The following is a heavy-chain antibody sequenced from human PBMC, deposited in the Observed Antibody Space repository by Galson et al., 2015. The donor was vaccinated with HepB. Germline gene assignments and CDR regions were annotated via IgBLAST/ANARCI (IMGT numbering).Heavy chain of an antibody. Sequence: SLGISCAASGFSFRYSAMSWVRQAPGKGLEGVSIISARGDQIHYADSVKGRFTISRDNSKNTVSLQMKSLRAEDTALYYCAQDTYSGSYGYWGQGTLVTVSS. D-gene: IGHD1-26*01. CDR2: ISARGDQI. CDR3: AQDTYSGSYGY. CDR1: GFSFRYSA. V-gene: IGHV3-23*01. J-gene: IGHJ4*02.